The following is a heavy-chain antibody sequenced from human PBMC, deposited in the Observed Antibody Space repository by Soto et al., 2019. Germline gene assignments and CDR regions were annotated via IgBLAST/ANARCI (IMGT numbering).Heavy chain of an antibody. V-gene: IGHV1-3*01. Sequence: QVQLVQSGAEVKKPGASVKVSCKASGYTFTSYAMHWVRQATGQRLEWMGWINAGNGNTKYSQKFQGRVTITRDTSASTGYMELSSLRSEDTAVYYCARDRGGIAVDDAFAIWGQGTMVTVSS. CDR3: ARDRGGIAVDDAFAI. CDR2: INAGNGNT. J-gene: IGHJ3*02. CDR1: GYTFTSYA. D-gene: IGHD6-19*01.